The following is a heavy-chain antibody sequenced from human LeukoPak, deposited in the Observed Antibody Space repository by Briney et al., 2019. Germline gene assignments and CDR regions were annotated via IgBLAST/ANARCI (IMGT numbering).Heavy chain of an antibody. V-gene: IGHV5-51*01. J-gene: IGHJ6*02. CDR3: ARRRAATTIYHYSMDF. CDR2: IYPSDSET. Sequence: GESLKISCKASGYTFSTYWIAWVRQMPGKGLEWMGIIYPSDSETRYSPSFQGQVTISVDKSISTAYLQWRSLKASDTAMYYCARRRAATTIYHYSMDFWGHRTTVIVSS. CDR1: GYTFSTYW. D-gene: IGHD5/OR15-5a*01.